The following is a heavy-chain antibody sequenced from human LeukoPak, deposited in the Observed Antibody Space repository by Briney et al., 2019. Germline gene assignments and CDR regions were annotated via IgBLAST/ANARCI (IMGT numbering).Heavy chain of an antibody. Sequence: PGGSLRLSCAASGSTFSSYSMNWVRQAPGKGLEWVSSISSSSSYIYYADSVKGRFTISRDNAKNSLYLQMNSLRAEDTAVYYCARESARYGMDVWGQGTTVTVSS. CDR2: ISSSSSYI. CDR1: GSTFSSYS. V-gene: IGHV3-21*01. J-gene: IGHJ6*02. CDR3: ARESARYGMDV.